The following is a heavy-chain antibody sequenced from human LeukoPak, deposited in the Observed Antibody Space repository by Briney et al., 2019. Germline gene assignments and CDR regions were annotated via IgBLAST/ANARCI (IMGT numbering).Heavy chain of an antibody. D-gene: IGHD6-6*01. CDR2: FSGSGGNT. CDR3: ARDLGIAARPVFDH. J-gene: IGHJ4*02. CDR1: GFTFSNYA. Sequence: GGSLRLSRAASGFTFSNYAMNWVRQAPGKGLEWVSTFSGSGGNTYYADSVKGRFTISRDDSKNTLYLQMDSLRAEDTAVYYCARDLGIAARPVFDHWGQGTLVTVSS. V-gene: IGHV3-23*01.